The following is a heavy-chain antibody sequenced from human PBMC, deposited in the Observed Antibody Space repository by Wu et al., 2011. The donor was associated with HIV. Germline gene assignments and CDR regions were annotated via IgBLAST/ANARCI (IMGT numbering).Heavy chain of an antibody. CDR1: GYTFTDYH. Sequence: QVQLVQSGAEVKKPGASVTVSCKASGYTFTDYHMHWVRQAPGQGLEWMGRIIPIFGTANYAQKFQGRVTITADKSTSTAYMELSSLRSEDTAVYYCARVSGYSSSSRWFDPGAREPWSPSPQ. J-gene: IGHJ5*02. CDR2: IIPIFGTA. V-gene: IGHV1-69*06. CDR3: ARVSGYSSSSRWFDP. D-gene: IGHD6-13*01.